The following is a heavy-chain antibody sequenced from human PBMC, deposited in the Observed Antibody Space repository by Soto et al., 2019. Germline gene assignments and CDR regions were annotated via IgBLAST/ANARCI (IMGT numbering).Heavy chain of an antibody. Sequence: QVQLVQSGAEVKKPGASVKVSCKASGYTFTSYYMHWVRQAPGQGLEWMGIIDPSGGGTSYAQKFQDRLTMTRDTSTSTVYMELSSLRSEDTPVYYCARDRVDCSGGNCWRSVEDTWGQGTLVTVSS. CDR2: IDPSGGGT. CDR1: GYTFTSYY. V-gene: IGHV1-46*01. D-gene: IGHD2-15*01. J-gene: IGHJ5*02. CDR3: ARDRVDCSGGNCWRSVEDT.